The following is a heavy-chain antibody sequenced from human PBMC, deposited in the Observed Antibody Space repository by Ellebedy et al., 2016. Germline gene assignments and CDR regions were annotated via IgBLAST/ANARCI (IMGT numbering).Heavy chain of an antibody. J-gene: IGHJ4*02. CDR2: ISYSGST. CDR3: ASRLGATFDN. D-gene: IGHD1-26*01. Sequence: SETLSLTXTVSGGSITSSSSSTYWGWVRQPPGKGLEWIASISYSGSTYSNPSLRSRVTILADTSKNQFFLKVASVTAADTSVYYCASRLGATFDNWGQGILVTVSS. V-gene: IGHV4-39*01. CDR1: GGSITSSSSSTY.